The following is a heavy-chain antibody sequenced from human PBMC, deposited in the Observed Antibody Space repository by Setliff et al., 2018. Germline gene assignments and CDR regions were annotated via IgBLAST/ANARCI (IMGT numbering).Heavy chain of an antibody. V-gene: IGHV4-4*07. CDR2: IYTSGNT. CDR3: ARGKGYYYYMDV. CDR1: GNSISSDY. J-gene: IGHJ6*03. Sequence: SETLSLTCTVSGNSISSDYWSWIRQPAGKGLEWIGRIYTSGNTNYNPSLKSRVTMSVDTSKKQFSLKLSSVTAADTAVYYCARGKGYYYYMDVWGKGTTVTVSS.